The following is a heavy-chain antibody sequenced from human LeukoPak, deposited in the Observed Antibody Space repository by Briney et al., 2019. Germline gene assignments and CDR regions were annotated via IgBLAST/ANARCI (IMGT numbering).Heavy chain of an antibody. CDR1: GGSISSYY. CDR2: IYYSGST. V-gene: IGHV4-59*01. Sequence: SGTLSLTCTVSGGSISSYYWSWIRQPPGKGLEWIGYIYYSGSTNYNPSLKSRVTISVDTSKNQFSLKLSSVTAADTAVYYCARWEYCGGDCYPAAFDYWGQGTLVTVSS. D-gene: IGHD2-21*02. J-gene: IGHJ4*02. CDR3: ARWEYCGGDCYPAAFDY.